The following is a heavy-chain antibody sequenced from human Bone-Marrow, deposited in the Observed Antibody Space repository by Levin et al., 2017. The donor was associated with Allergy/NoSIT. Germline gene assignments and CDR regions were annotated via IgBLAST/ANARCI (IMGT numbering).Heavy chain of an antibody. D-gene: IGHD3-3*01. CDR2: IYANDEK. J-gene: IGHJ4*02. Sequence: SGPTLVKPTEPLTLTCTVSGFALSNVRMGVSWIRQPPGKALEWLANIYANDEKSYNTSLRTRLTISKDTYKSQVVLTLTNMDPVDTATYFCARTRTIFGVTGPYYFDSWGQGILVTFSS. CDR3: ARTRTIFGVTGPYYFDS. V-gene: IGHV2-26*01. CDR1: GFALSNVRMG.